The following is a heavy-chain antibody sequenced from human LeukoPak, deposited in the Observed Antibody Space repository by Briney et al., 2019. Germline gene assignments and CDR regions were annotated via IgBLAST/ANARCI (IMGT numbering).Heavy chain of an antibody. Sequence: SETLSLTCTVSGGSISSYYWSWIRQPPGKGLEWIGYIYYSGSTNYNPSLKSRVTISVDTSKNQFSLKLSSVTAADTAVYYCARGDPGSWAYSYYYYMDVWGKGTTVTISS. V-gene: IGHV4-59*08. J-gene: IGHJ6*03. CDR3: ARGDPGSWAYSYYYYMDV. CDR1: GGSISSYY. CDR2: IYYSGST. D-gene: IGHD6-13*01.